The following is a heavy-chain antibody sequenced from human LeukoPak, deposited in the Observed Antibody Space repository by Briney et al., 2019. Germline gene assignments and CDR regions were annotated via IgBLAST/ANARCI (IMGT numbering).Heavy chain of an antibody. V-gene: IGHV3-21*01. Sequence: GGSLRLSCAASGFTFSSYSMNWVRQAPGRGLEWVSSVSSSSSYIYYADSVKGRFTISRDNAKNSLYLQMNSLRAEETAVYYCARDGVTMVRGVISPLGYWGQGTLVTVSS. D-gene: IGHD3-10*01. CDR3: ARDGVTMVRGVISPLGY. CDR1: GFTFSSYS. CDR2: VSSSSSYI. J-gene: IGHJ4*02.